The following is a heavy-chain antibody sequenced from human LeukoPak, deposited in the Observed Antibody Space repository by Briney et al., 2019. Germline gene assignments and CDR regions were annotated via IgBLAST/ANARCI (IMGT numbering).Heavy chain of an antibody. V-gene: IGHV3-21*01. CDR2: ISSSSSYI. CDR1: GFTFSSYS. Sequence: GGSLRLSCAASGFTFSSYSMNWVRQAPGKGLEWVSSISSSSSYIYYADSVKGRFTISRDNAKNSLYLQMNSLRAEDTAVYYCARGRQNYGDYPYWGQGTLVTVSS. CDR3: ARGRQNYGDYPY. D-gene: IGHD4-17*01. J-gene: IGHJ4*02.